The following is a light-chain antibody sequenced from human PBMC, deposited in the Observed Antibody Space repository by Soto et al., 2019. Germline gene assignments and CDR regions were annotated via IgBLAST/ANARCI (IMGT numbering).Light chain of an antibody. J-gene: IGLJ1*01. CDR3: QSYDKRLTAYV. Sequence: QSVLAQPPSVSWSPGQRVTISCSGTSSSIGAGYEVHWYHQLPGTAPKLVVSGNGNRPSGVPDRLSASKSGTSASLAITGLQAEDEGHYYCQSYDKRLTAYVFGTGTKVNVL. CDR1: SSSIGAGYE. CDR2: GNG. V-gene: IGLV1-40*01.